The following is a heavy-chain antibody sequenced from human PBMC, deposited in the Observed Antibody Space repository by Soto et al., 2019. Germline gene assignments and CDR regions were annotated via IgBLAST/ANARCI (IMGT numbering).Heavy chain of an antibody. CDR2: IIPIFGTA. CDR3: ERHPGGRGYYYGMAV. J-gene: IGHJ6*02. Sequence: QVQLVQSGAEGKKPWSSVKVSCKASGGTFSSYAISWVRQAPGQGLEWMGGIIPIFGTANYAQKFQGRVTITADESTSTAYMELRSLRSEDTAVYYCERHPGGRGYYYGMAVWGQGPTVTVYS. V-gene: IGHV1-69*12. D-gene: IGHD2-15*01. CDR1: GGTFSSYA.